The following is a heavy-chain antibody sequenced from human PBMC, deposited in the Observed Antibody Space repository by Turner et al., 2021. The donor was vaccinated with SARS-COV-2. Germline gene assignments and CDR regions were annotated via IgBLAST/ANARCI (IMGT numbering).Heavy chain of an antibody. V-gene: IGHV4-39*01. CDR2: INYSGRT. CDR3: ARHDSRITNIIVVPRNWFDP. CDR1: GASIGRSRNY. J-gene: IGHJ5*02. D-gene: IGHD3-22*01. Sequence: QLQLQESGPGLVKASDTLSLTCTVSGASIGRSRNYWGWIRQPPGKGLEWIGSINYSGRTYYKSSLKSRVTISVDTSKNQISLKLSTVTAADTAKYYCARHDSRITNIIVVPRNWFDPWGQGTLVTVSS.